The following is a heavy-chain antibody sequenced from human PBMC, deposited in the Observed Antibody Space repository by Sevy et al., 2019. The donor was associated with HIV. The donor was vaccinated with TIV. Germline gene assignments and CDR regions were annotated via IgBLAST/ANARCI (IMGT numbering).Heavy chain of an antibody. V-gene: IGHV3-49*03. Sequence: GGCLRLSCTASGFTFGDYAMSWFRQAPGKGLEWVGFIRSKAYGGTTEYAASVKGRFTISRDESKSIAYLQMNSLKTEDSDVYYCPRDQWELPGPGYWGQGTLVTVSS. CDR3: PRDQWELPGPGY. J-gene: IGHJ4*02. D-gene: IGHD1-26*01. CDR2: IRSKAYGGTT. CDR1: GFTFGDYA.